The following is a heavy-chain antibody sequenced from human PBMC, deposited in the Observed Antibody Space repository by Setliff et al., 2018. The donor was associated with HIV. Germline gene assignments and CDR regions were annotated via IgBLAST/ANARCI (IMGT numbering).Heavy chain of an antibody. CDR3: ARRKSGSSYRFFNY. D-gene: IGHD3-16*02. CDR2: IHQSGST. J-gene: IGHJ4*02. CDR1: GYSISSGYY. V-gene: IGHV4-38-2*02. Sequence: GSLRLSCTASGYSISSGYYWGWLRQPPGKGLEWIGSIHQSGSTYYNPSLKSRVTISLDTSNNQFSLNLTSVTAADTAVYYCARRKSGSSYRFFNYWGLGSLVTVSS.